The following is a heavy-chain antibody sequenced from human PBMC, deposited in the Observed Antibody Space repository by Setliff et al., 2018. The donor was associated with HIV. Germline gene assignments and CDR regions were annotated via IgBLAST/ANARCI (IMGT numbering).Heavy chain of an antibody. CDR3: ASYRKAERWLQSGGNFDY. D-gene: IGHD5-12*01. J-gene: IGHJ4*02. CDR1: GVSISSVGYS. Sequence: SETLSLTCAVSGVSISSVGYSWSWIRQPPGKGLEWIGYIYHSGCTYYNPSLKRRVTISVDTSKNQCSLKLSSVTAADTAVYYCASYRKAERWLQSGGNFDYWGQGTLVTVSS. CDR2: IYHSGCT. V-gene: IGHV4-30-2*01.